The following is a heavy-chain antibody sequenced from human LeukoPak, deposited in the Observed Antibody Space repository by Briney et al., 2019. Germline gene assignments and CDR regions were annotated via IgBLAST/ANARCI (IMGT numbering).Heavy chain of an antibody. V-gene: IGHV5-51*01. D-gene: IGHD3-22*01. CDR1: GYSFSTYW. CDR3: ARPNITSYYDSRGYDAFDV. CDR2: IYPGDSDT. J-gene: IGHJ3*01. Sequence: GESLKISCKGSGYSFSTYWIAWVRQMPGKGLEWMGIIYPGDSDTRYSPSFQGQVTISADKSVSSAYLQWNSLKASDTAMYYCARPNITSYYDSRGYDAFDVWGQGTVVTVSS.